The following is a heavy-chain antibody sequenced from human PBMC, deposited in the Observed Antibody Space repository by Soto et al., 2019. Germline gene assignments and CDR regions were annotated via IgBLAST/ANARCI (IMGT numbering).Heavy chain of an antibody. V-gene: IGHV1-69*13. J-gene: IGHJ4*02. Sequence: SGKVSCKASGGTFTSYAISWGRQAPGQGLEWMGGIIPIFGTANYAQKFQGRVTITADESTSTAYMELSSLRSEDTAVYYCARGGPTYCSGGSCYFDYWGQETLVTVSS. CDR2: IIPIFGTA. CDR1: GGTFTSYA. CDR3: ARGGPTYCSGGSCYFDY. D-gene: IGHD2-15*01.